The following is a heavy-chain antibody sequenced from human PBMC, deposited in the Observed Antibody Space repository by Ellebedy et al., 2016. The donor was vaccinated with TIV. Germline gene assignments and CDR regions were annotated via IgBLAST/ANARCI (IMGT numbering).Heavy chain of an antibody. V-gene: IGHV4-39*01. CDR1: GGSISSSSYY. CDR2: IYYSGST. J-gene: IGHJ4*02. Sequence: MPSETLSLTCTVSGGSISSSSYYWGWIRQPPGKGLEWIGKIYYSGSTYYNPSLKSRVTISLDTSKNQFSLKLTSVTAADTAVYYCVRGSDWNKVGYWGQGTLVTVSS. CDR3: VRGSDWNKVGY. D-gene: IGHD1/OR15-1a*01.